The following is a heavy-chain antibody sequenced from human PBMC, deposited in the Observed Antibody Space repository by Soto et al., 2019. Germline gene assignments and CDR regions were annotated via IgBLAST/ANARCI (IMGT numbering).Heavy chain of an antibody. CDR1: GFTFSSYS. V-gene: IGHV3-20*04. J-gene: IGHJ4*02. CDR2: INWNGGST. CDR3: AKPTFSSSWSPFDY. D-gene: IGHD6-13*01. Sequence: GGSLRLSCEASGFTFSSYSMHWLRQAPGKGLEWVSGINWNGGSTGYADSVKGRFTISRDNAKNSLYLQMNSLRAEDTALYYCAKPTFSSSWSPFDYWGQGTLVTVSS.